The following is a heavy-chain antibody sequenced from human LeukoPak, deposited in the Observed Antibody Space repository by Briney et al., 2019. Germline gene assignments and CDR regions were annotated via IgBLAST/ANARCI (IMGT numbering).Heavy chain of an antibody. CDR1: GYTFTRHY. Sequence: ASVKVSCKASGYTFTRHYFHWVRQAPGQGLEWMGWINPNSGDTNFAQKFQGRVTMTRATSISTVYMELTSLRSDNTALYYCMRGGGNSWFDYWGQGTLVSVSS. V-gene: IGHV1-2*02. J-gene: IGHJ4*02. CDR2: INPNSGDT. D-gene: IGHD6-13*01. CDR3: MRGGGNSWFDY.